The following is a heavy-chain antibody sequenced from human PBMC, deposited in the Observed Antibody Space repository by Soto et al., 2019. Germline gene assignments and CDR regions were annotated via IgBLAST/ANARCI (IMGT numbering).Heavy chain of an antibody. CDR2: ISYDGSNK. CDR1: GFTFSSYA. CDR3: ARDEHSWSDP. V-gene: IGHV3-30-3*01. Sequence: QVQLVESGGGVVQPGRSLRLSCAASGFTFSSYAMHWVRQAPGKGLEWVAVISYDGSNKYYADSVKGRFTISRDNSKNTLYLQMNSLRAEDTAVYYCARDEHSWSDPWGQGTLVTVSS. J-gene: IGHJ5*02.